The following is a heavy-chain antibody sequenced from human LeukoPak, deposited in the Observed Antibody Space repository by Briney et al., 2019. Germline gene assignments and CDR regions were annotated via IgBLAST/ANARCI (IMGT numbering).Heavy chain of an antibody. CDR1: GYTFTSYD. J-gene: IGHJ4*02. CDR2: MNPNSGNT. D-gene: IGHD3-10*01. CDR3: AGGLSVRGSLVVGY. V-gene: IGHV1-8*01. Sequence: GASVKVSCKASGYTFTSYDINWVRQATGQGLEWMGWMNPNSGNTGYAQKFQGRVTMTRNTSISTAYMELSSLRSEDTAVYYCAGGLSVRGSLVVGYWGQGTLVTVSS.